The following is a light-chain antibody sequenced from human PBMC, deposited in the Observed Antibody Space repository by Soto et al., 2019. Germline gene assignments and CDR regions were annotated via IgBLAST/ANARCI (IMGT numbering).Light chain of an antibody. CDR2: GAS. CDR1: QSVSSN. V-gene: IGKV3-15*01. CDR3: PQYNNWPYT. Sequence: EIVMTQSPATLSVSPGERASLSCRASQSVSSNLAWYQQKPGQAPRLLIYGASTRATGIPARFSGSGSGTEFTLTIGSLQAEDFAVYYCPQYNNWPYTFGRGTKLEIK. J-gene: IGKJ2*01.